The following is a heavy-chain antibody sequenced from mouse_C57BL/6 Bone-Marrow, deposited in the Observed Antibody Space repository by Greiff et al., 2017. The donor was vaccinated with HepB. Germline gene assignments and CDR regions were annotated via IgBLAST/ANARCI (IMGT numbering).Heavy chain of an antibody. CDR1: GYTFTSYW. D-gene: IGHD1-1*01. V-gene: IGHV1-64*01. Sequence: QVQLQQPGAELVKPGASVKLSCKASGYTFTSYWMHWVKQRPGQGLEWIGMIHPNSGSTNYNEKFKSKATLTVDKSSSTASMQLSSLTSEDSAVYYCASDYYGSSWFAYWGQGTLVTVSA. J-gene: IGHJ3*01. CDR3: ASDYYGSSWFAY. CDR2: IHPNSGST.